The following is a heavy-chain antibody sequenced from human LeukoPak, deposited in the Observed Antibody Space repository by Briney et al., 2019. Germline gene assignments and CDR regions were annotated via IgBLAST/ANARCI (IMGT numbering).Heavy chain of an antibody. V-gene: IGHV2-5*01. CDR1: GSSLSTRGGG. D-gene: IGHD6-13*01. CDR2: LYWNEDK. Sequence: SGPRLVQPPPTLTLTGTFSGSSLSTRGGGVGWIRHPPGKALVWLALLYWNEDKPYSPSLKSRSTITKDTSKNQVVLTMTNMDPVDTATYSCAHSSVAAAGTNWFDPWGSGTRVSVSS. J-gene: IGHJ5*02. CDR3: AHSSVAAAGTNWFDP.